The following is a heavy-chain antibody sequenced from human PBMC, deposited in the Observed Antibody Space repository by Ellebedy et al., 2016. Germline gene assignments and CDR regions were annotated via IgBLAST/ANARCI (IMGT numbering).Heavy chain of an antibody. CDR3: ARLGFTGLAEFDY. CDR2: ISYDGSNK. D-gene: IGHD3-16*01. V-gene: IGHV3-30-3*01. Sequence: GGSLRLSXAASGFTFSSYAMHWVRQAPGKGLEWVAVISYDGSNKYYADSVKGRFTISRDNSKNTLYLQMNSLRAEDTAVYYCARLGFTGLAEFDYWGQGTLVTVSS. CDR1: GFTFSSYA. J-gene: IGHJ4*02.